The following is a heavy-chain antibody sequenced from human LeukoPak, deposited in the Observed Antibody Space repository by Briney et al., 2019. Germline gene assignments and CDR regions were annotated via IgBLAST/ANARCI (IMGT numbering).Heavy chain of an antibody. CDR2: IKQDGSEK. CDR3: ARGTRDYGDFFDY. J-gene: IGHJ4*02. Sequence: PGGSLRVSCAASGFTFSSYWMSWVRQAPGKGLEWVANIKQDGSEKYYVDSVKGRFTISRDNAKNSLYLQMNSLRAEDTAVYYCARGTRDYGDFFDYWGQGTLVTVSS. CDR1: GFTFSSYW. D-gene: IGHD4-17*01. V-gene: IGHV3-7*03.